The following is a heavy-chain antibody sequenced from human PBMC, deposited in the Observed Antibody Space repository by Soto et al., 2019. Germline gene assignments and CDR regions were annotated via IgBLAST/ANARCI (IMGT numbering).Heavy chain of an antibody. V-gene: IGHV3-33*01. J-gene: IGHJ6*02. Sequence: GGSLRLSCAASGFTFSSYGMHWVRQAPGKGLEWVAVIWYDGSNKYYADSVKGRFTISRDNSKNTLYLQMNSLRAEDTAVYYCARDYYGSENTYRGGVYYGMDVWGQGTTVTVSS. D-gene: IGHD3-10*01. CDR3: ARDYYGSENTYRGGVYYGMDV. CDR2: IWYDGSNK. CDR1: GFTFSSYG.